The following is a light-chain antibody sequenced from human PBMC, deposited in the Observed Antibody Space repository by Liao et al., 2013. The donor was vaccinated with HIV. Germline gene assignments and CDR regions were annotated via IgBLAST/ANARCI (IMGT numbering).Light chain of an antibody. V-gene: IGLV3-1*01. CDR2: EDT. CDR1: GLGDKY. Sequence: SYEMTQPPSVSVSPGQTASVTCSGDGLGDKYVSWYQQRPGHSPILVIYEDTKRPSGIPERFSGSNSGNTATLTISGTQTMDEADYYCQAWDSSTYWVFGGGTKLTVL. J-gene: IGLJ3*02. CDR3: QAWDSSTYWV.